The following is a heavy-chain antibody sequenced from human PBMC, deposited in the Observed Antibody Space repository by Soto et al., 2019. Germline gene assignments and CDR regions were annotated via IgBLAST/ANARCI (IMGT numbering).Heavy chain of an antibody. CDR3: ARGQNIVLMVYAPGRFDP. D-gene: IGHD2-8*01. V-gene: IGHV4-30-4*08. J-gene: IGHJ5*02. CDR2: IYYSGST. CDR1: GGSISSGGYY. Sequence: TSETLSLTCTVSGGSISSGGYYWSWIRQHPGKGLEWIGYIYYSGSTYYNPSLKSRVTISVDTSKNQFSLKLSSVTAADTAVYYCARGQNIVLMVYAPGRFDPWGQGTLVTVSS.